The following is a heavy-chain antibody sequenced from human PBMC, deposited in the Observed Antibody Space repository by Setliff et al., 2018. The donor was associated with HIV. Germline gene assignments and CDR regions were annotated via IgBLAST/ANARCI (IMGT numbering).Heavy chain of an antibody. CDR1: GGSISSSGSY. V-gene: IGHV4-39*07. J-gene: IGHJ4*02. CDR2: IYYSGST. D-gene: IGHD6-13*01. CDR3: ARDPGITAAGTEYFDS. Sequence: SETLSLTCTVSGGSISSSGSYWGWIRQPPGKGLEWIGTIYYSGSTYYNPSLKSRVTISVDTSKNQFSLKQSSVTAAGTAIYYCARDPGITAAGTEYFDSWGQGILVTVSS.